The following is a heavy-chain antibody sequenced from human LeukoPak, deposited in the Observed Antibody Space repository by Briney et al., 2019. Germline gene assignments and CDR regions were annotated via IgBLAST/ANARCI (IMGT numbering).Heavy chain of an antibody. CDR2: MNPNSGNT. J-gene: IGHJ4*02. CDR1: GYTFTSCD. V-gene: IGHV1-8*01. Sequence: ASVKVSCKASGYTFTSCDINWVRQATVQGHEWMGWMNPNSGNTGYGQSFQGRITMTRDISIGTAYMELSNLTSEDTAIYYCTRGSSGRRDNWGQGTLVTVSA. CDR3: TRGSSGRRDN. D-gene: IGHD6-19*01.